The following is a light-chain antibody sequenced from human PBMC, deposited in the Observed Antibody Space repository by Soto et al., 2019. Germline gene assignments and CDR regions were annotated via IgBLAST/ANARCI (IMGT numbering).Light chain of an antibody. J-gene: IGKJ1*01. V-gene: IGKV1-17*01. Sequence: DIQMKQSPSSLSAFVGDRVTITCRASQAIRNDLAWFQQKPGKAPKRLIHAASTLQYGVPSRFSGSGSGTEFTFTISSLQPEDFATYYCQQNNSVPRTFGQGTKVDIK. CDR3: QQNNSVPRT. CDR2: AAS. CDR1: QAIRND.